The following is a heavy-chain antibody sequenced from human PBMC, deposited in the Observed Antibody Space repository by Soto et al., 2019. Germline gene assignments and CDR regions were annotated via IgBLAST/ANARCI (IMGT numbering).Heavy chain of an antibody. CDR3: ARALAVPGYYFDY. V-gene: IGHV4-59*01. CDR1: GGSISSYY. D-gene: IGHD6-19*01. J-gene: IGHJ4*02. Sequence: PSETLSLTCTVSGGSISSYYWTWIRQPPGKGLEWIGYVYSSGHTSYNPSLKSRVTISIDTSKNQFSLKLSSVTAADAAVYYCARALAVPGYYFDYWGQGTLVTVSS. CDR2: VYSSGHT.